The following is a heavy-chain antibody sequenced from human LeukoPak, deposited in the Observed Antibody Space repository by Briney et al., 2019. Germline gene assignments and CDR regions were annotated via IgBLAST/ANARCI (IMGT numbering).Heavy chain of an antibody. CDR3: AREYCTSSSCYFDY. Sequence: SETLSLTCTVSGGPISSHYWSWIRQPPGKGLEWIGYIFYSGSTNCNPSLKSRVTMSVGTSKNQFSLKLSSVTAADTAVYYCAREYCTSSSCYFDYWGQGTLVTVSS. V-gene: IGHV4-59*11. D-gene: IGHD2-2*01. CDR1: GGPISSHY. J-gene: IGHJ4*02. CDR2: IFYSGST.